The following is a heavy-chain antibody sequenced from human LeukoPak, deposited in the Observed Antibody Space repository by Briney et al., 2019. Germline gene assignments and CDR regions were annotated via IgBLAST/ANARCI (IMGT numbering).Heavy chain of an antibody. CDR1: GYTFTSYG. V-gene: IGHV1-18*01. D-gene: IGHD1-1*01. CDR2: ISAYNGNT. J-gene: IGHJ4*02. Sequence: GASVKVSCKASGYTFTSYGISWVRQAPGQGLEWMGWISAYNGNTNYAQKFTGRVTMTTDTSTSTAYMELRSLRSDDTAVYYCARDAYNWNDAGSFDYWGQGTLVTVSS. CDR3: ARDAYNWNDAGSFDY.